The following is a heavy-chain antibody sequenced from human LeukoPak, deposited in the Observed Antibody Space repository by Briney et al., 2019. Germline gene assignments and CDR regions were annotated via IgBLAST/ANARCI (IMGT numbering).Heavy chain of an antibody. CDR3: AREGSDYDFWSGYPYYFDY. J-gene: IGHJ4*02. D-gene: IGHD3-3*01. V-gene: IGHV4-59*12. CDR2: IYYSGST. CDR1: GGSISSYY. Sequence: SETLSLTCTVSGGSISSYYWSWIRQPPGKGLEWIGYIYYSGSTNYNPSLKSRVTISVDTSKNQFSLKLSSVTAADTAVYYCAREGSDYDFWSGYPYYFDYWGQGTLVTVSS.